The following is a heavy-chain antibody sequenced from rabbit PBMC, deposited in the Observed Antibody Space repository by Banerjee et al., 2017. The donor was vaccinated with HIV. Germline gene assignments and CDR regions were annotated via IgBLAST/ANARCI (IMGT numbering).Heavy chain of an antibody. CDR1: GFSFSSNYY. V-gene: IGHV1S45*01. Sequence: QEQLVESGGDLVKPGASLTLTCTASGFSFSSNYYMCWVRQAPGKGLEWIGYINTGDGSTYYASWAKGRFTISKTSTTVDLKMTSLTAADTATYFCARHVDAMDLWGPGTLVTVS. CDR3: ARHVDAMDL. J-gene: IGHJ6*01. CDR2: INTGDGST.